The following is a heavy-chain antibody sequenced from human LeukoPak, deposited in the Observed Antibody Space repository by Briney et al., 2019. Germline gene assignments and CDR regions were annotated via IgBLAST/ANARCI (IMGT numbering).Heavy chain of an antibody. J-gene: IGHJ5*02. CDR2: IYYTGST. Sequence: SETLSLTCTVSDASFSSSSYSWGWIRQPPGKGLEWIGSIYYTGSTYYNPSLKSRLTISADTSKNQFSLKLTSVSAADTAIYYCARGRDFWSGYPLFDPWGQGTLVIVSS. V-gene: IGHV4-39*01. D-gene: IGHD3-3*01. CDR3: ARGRDFWSGYPLFDP. CDR1: DASFSSSSYS.